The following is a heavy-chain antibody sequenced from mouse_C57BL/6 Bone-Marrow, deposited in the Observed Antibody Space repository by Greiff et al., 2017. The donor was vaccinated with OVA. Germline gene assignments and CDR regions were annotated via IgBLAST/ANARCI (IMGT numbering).Heavy chain of an antibody. V-gene: IGHV5-12*01. CDR1: GFTFSDYY. CDR3: ARQAITTVVAQYYYAMDY. D-gene: IGHD1-1*01. J-gene: IGHJ4*01. Sequence: EVHLVESGGGLVQPGGSLTLSCAASGFTFSDYYMYWVRQTPEKRLEWVAYISNGGGSTYYPDTVKGRFTISRDNAKNTLYLQMSRLKSEDTAMYYCARQAITTVVAQYYYAMDYWGQGTSVTVSS. CDR2: ISNGGGST.